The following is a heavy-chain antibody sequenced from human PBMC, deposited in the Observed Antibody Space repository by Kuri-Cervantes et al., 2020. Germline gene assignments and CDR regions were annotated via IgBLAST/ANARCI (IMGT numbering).Heavy chain of an antibody. J-gene: IGHJ4*02. CDR1: GFTFSSYA. V-gene: IGHV3-48*01. CDR2: ISPSGSSI. Sequence: GESLKISCAASGFTFSSYAMSWVRQAPGKGLEWVSYISPSGSSIYYADSVKGRFTISRDDAKNSLYLQMNSLRAEDTAVYYCARGSRSFDYWGQGTLVTVSS. CDR3: ARGSRSFDY.